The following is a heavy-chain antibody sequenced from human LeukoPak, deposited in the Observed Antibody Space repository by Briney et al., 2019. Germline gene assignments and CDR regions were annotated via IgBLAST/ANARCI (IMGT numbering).Heavy chain of an antibody. CDR3: ARRPNHYDTSGYDY. D-gene: IGHD3-22*01. CDR1: GYTFTTAG. J-gene: IGHJ4*02. CDR2: ISTYHGNT. V-gene: IGHV1-18*01. Sequence: GASVKVSCKASGYTFTTAGIGWVRQAPGQVREWMGWISTYHGNTNYAQIFQDRVTLTTDTSTSTAYMELRRLRSDDTAVYYCARRPNHYDTSGYDYWGQGTLVTVSS.